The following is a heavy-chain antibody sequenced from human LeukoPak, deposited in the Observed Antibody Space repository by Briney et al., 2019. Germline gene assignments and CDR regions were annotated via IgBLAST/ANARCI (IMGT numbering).Heavy chain of an antibody. CDR3: AREGVVVVAATGYYYYMDV. J-gene: IGHJ6*03. D-gene: IGHD2-15*01. Sequence: GSSVKVSCKASGGTFSSYAISWLRQAPGQGLEWMGRIIPIFGTANYAQKFQGRVTITTDESTSTAYMELSSLRSEDTAVYYCAREGVVVVAATGYYYYMDVWGKGTTVTVSS. CDR2: IIPIFGTA. V-gene: IGHV1-69*05. CDR1: GGTFSSYA.